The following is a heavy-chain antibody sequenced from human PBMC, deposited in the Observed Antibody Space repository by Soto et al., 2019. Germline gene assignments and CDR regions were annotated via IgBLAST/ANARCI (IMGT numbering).Heavy chain of an antibody. V-gene: IGHV3-23*01. Sequence: GGSLRLSCAASGFTFSRYAMSWGRQGPGKGVEWVSAISGSGASTYYADSVKGRFTISRDNSKNTLYLQMNSLRAEDTAVYYCAKVLSVSGTGAGYFDYWGQGTLVTVSS. CDR2: ISGSGAST. CDR1: GFTFSRYA. D-gene: IGHD1-1*01. J-gene: IGHJ4*02. CDR3: AKVLSVSGTGAGYFDY.